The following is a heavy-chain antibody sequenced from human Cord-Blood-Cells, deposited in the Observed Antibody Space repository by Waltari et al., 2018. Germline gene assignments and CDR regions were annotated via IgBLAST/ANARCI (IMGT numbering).Heavy chain of an antibody. J-gene: IGHJ4*02. CDR2: MSGSGGSK. CDR1: GFTFSSYA. Sequence: EVQLVESGGGLVQPGGSLRLSCAASGFTFSSYAMRWVRQAPGKGLGGVSAMSGSGGSKYYADSVKGRCTISRDNAKNTLYLQMNGLRAEDTAVYYCASQPNTTVTTYYFDYWGQGTLVTVSS. CDR3: ASQPNTTVTTYYFDY. V-gene: IGHV3-23*04. D-gene: IGHD4-4*01.